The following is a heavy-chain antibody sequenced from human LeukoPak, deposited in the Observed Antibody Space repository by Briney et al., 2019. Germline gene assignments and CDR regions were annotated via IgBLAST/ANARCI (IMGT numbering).Heavy chain of an antibody. CDR3: ARGGYSYGLQKKTFDY. CDR2: INPNSGGT. V-gene: IGHV1-2*06. Sequence: ASVKVSCKASGYTFTGYYMHWVRQAPGQRLEWMGRINPNSGGTNYAQKFQGRVTMTRDTSISTAYMELSRLRSDDTAVYYCARGGYSYGLQKKTFDYWGQGTLVTVSS. J-gene: IGHJ4*02. CDR1: GYTFTGYY. D-gene: IGHD5-18*01.